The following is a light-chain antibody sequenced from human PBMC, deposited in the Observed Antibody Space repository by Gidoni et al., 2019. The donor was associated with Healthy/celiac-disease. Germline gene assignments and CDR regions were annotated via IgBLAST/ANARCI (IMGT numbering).Light chain of an antibody. Sequence: QSALTQPASGSGSPGQSLTISCTGTSSDVGSYNLVSWYQQHPGKAPKLMIYEGSKRPSGVSTRFSGSKSGNTASLTSSGLQAEDDADYYCCSYAGSSTLVFGGGTKLTVL. J-gene: IGLJ2*01. CDR1: SSDVGSYNL. CDR3: CSYAGSSTLV. CDR2: EGS. V-gene: IGLV2-23*01.